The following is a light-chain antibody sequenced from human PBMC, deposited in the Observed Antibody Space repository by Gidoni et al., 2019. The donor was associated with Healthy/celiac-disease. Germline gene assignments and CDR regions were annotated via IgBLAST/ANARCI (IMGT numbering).Light chain of an antibody. CDR1: QSVSSSY. CDR3: QQYGSSPPLT. CDR2: GAS. J-gene: IGKJ4*01. V-gene: IGKV3-20*01. Sequence: EIVLTQSPGTLSLSPGEIATLSGRASQSVSSSYLAWYQQKPGQAPRLLIYGASSRATGIPDSFSGSGSGTYFTLTISRLEPEDFSVYYCQQYGSSPPLTFGGGTKVEIK.